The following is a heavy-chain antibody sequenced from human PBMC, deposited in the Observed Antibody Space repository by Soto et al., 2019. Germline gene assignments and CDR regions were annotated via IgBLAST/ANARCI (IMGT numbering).Heavy chain of an antibody. CDR1: GYTFTSYY. CDR2: ISPSSGGT. Sequence: QVQLVQSGAEVKKPGASVRVSCKASGYTFTSYYIHWVRQAPGQGPEWMGMISPSSGGTDYAQKFQGRVTMTRDTSTSTVYMELSSLRSEDTAVYFCTRSIITTAGTDSIDLWGQGTLVTVSS. J-gene: IGHJ3*01. CDR3: TRSIITTAGTDSIDL. D-gene: IGHD6-13*01. V-gene: IGHV1-46*03.